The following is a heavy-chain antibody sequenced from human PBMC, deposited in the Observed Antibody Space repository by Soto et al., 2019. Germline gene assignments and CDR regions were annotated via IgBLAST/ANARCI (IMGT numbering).Heavy chain of an antibody. J-gene: IGHJ4*02. Sequence: GGSLRLSCAASGFTFSSYWMSWVRQAPGRGLEWVANIKQDGSEKYYVDSVKGRFTISRDNAKNSLYLQMNSLRAEDTAVYYCARVYGDYVAGYWGQGTLVTVSS. D-gene: IGHD4-17*01. CDR1: GFTFSSYW. V-gene: IGHV3-7*01. CDR2: IKQDGSEK. CDR3: ARVYGDYVAGY.